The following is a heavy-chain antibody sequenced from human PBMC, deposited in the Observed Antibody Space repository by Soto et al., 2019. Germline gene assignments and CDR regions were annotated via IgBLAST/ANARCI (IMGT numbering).Heavy chain of an antibody. CDR1: GYSFATNA. Sequence: QVQLVQSGAEVKEPGASVRVSCKASGYSFATNAIHWVRQAPGEGLEWMGWIIPGDGTQKYSQKFQGRVTITRDTSATTAYMELSSLRPGDTAVYFCARDKILMSHSGLSHWGQGTLVTVSS. D-gene: IGHD3-10*01. CDR2: IIPGDGTQ. J-gene: IGHJ1*01. V-gene: IGHV1-3*01. CDR3: ARDKILMSHSGLSH.